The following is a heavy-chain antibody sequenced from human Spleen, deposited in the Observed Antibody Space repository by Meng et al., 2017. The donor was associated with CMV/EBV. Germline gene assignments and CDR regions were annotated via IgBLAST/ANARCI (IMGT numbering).Heavy chain of an antibody. D-gene: IGHD2-2*01. J-gene: IGHJ4*02. V-gene: IGHV3-9*01. CDR3: AREGVVPAAIDY. CDR2: ISWNSGSI. Sequence: GGSLRLSCAASGFTFDDYAMHWVRQAPGKGLEWVSGISWNSGSIGYADSVKGRFTISRDNAKNSLYLQMNSLRAEDTAVYYCAREGVVPAAIDYWGQGTLVTVSS. CDR1: GFTFDDYA.